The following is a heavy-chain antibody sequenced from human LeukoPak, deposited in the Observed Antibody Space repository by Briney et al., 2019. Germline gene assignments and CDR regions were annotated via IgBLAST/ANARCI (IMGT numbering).Heavy chain of an antibody. Sequence: QTGGSLRLSCAASGFTFDDYAMHWVRQAPGKGLEWVSLITWDGGSTYYADSVKGRFTISRDNSKNSLYLQMNSLRAEDTAVYYCARIKSQGVVVPLLRSTYYFDYWGQGTLVTVSS. CDR1: GFTFDDYA. CDR3: ARIKSQGVVVPLLRSTYYFDY. D-gene: IGHD2-21*01. V-gene: IGHV3-43D*03. J-gene: IGHJ4*02. CDR2: ITWDGGST.